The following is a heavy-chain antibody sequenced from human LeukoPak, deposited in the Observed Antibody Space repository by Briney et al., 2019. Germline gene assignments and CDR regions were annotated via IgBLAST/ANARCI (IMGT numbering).Heavy chain of an antibody. CDR2: ISAYNGNT. V-gene: IGHV1-18*01. J-gene: IGHJ6*03. CDR3: ARVRTPGITIFGVVIMNYYYYMDV. Sequence: ASVKVSCKASGYTFTCYGISWVRQAPGQGLEWMGWISAYNGNTNYAQKLQGRVTMTTDTSTSTAYMELRSLRSDDTAVYYCARVRTPGITIFGVVIMNYYYYMDVWGKGTTVTVSS. D-gene: IGHD3-3*01. CDR1: GYTFTCYG.